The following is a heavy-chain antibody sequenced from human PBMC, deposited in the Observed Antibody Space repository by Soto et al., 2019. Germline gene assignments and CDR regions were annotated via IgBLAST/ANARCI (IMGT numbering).Heavy chain of an antibody. Sequence: GESLKISCKGSGYSFASFWIGWVRQMPGKGLEWMGIIYPGDSDTRYSPSFQGQVTISADKSINTAYLQWSSLKASDTAMYYCARHAAGNYYYSSGSQVWYFDLWGRGTLVTVSS. D-gene: IGHD3-22*01. CDR3: ARHAAGNYYYSSGSQVWYFDL. V-gene: IGHV5-51*01. J-gene: IGHJ2*01. CDR1: GYSFASFW. CDR2: IYPGDSDT.